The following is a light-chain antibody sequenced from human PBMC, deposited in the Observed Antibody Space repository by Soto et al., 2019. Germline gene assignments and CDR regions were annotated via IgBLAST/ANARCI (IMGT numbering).Light chain of an antibody. Sequence: QSALTQPASVSGSPGQSITISCTGTSSDVGAYNHVAWYQQHPGKAPKFMIYEGTKRPSGVSNRFSGSKSGRMASLTISWLQAEDEADYYCCSYAGSSTAVFGTGTKLTVL. J-gene: IGLJ1*01. V-gene: IGLV2-23*01. CDR3: CSYAGSSTAV. CDR2: EGT. CDR1: SSDVGAYNH.